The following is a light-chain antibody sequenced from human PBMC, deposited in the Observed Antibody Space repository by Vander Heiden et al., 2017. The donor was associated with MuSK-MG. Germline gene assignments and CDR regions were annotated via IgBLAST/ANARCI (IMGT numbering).Light chain of an antibody. J-gene: IGKJ3*01. V-gene: IGKV1-39*01. Sequence: DIQMTQSPSSLSASVGDRVTITCRASQTIRSYLNWYQQKPGKVPELLIYAASRLQSGVPSRFSGSGSGTDFSLTIRSLQPEDFATYYCQQSSSKPFIFGPGTKVDIK. CDR2: AAS. CDR3: QQSSSKPFI. CDR1: QTIRSY.